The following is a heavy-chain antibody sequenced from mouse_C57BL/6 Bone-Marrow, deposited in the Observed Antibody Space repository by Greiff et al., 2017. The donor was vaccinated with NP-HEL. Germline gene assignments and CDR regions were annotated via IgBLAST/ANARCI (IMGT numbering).Heavy chain of an antibody. J-gene: IGHJ3*01. CDR1: GYTFTSYG. CDR2: IYPRSGNT. CDR3: ARGDYYGSGWSWFAY. D-gene: IGHD1-1*01. V-gene: IGHV1-81*01. Sequence: VQLQQSGAELARPGASVKLSCKASGYTFTSYGISWVKQRTGQGLEWIGEIYPRSGNTYYNEKFKGKATLTADKSSSTAYMGLRSLTSEDSAVYFCARGDYYGSGWSWFAYWGQGTLVTVSA.